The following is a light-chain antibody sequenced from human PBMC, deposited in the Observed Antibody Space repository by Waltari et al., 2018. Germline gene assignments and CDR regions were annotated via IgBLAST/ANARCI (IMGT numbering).Light chain of an antibody. J-gene: IGKJ2*01. Sequence: DAVMTPSPPSLPVTLGQPASIPCRSSQSLVHSDGNTYLTWFQQRPGHSPRRIIHTVSGRDSGVPDRFSGSGSGTDVTLKISRVEGEDIGVYYGMQATYVPYTFGQGTKLEIK. V-gene: IGKV2-30*02. CDR1: QSLVHSDGNTY. CDR2: TVS. CDR3: MQATYVPYT.